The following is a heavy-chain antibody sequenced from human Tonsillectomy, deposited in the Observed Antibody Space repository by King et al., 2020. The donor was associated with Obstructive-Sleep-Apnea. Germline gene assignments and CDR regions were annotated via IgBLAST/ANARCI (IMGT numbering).Heavy chain of an antibody. D-gene: IGHD3-10*01. Sequence: VQLVESGGGLVQPGRSLRLSCTTSGFTFGDFAMSWFRQAPGKGLEWIGFIRRKAHGGTTEYAASVKGRFTISRDDSKSIAYLQMNSLNTEDTACYFCTRDYGFIVGSPPFAYWGQGTLVTVSS. J-gene: IGHJ4*02. CDR2: IRRKAHGGTT. CDR1: GFTFGDFA. V-gene: IGHV3-49*03. CDR3: TRDYGFIVGSPPFAY.